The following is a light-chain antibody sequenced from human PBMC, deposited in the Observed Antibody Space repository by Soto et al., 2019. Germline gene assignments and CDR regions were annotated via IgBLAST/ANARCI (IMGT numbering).Light chain of an antibody. CDR2: WAS. J-gene: IGKJ3*01. V-gene: IGKV4-1*01. CDR1: QSILYKSDSKNY. CDR3: QQYYNTPFT. Sequence: DIVMTQSPDSLAVSLGERATINCESSQSILYKSDSKNYLAWFQQKPGQPPKLLISWASTRESGVPDRFSGSGSGTDFALTISSLQAADVAIYYCQQYYNTPFTFGPGTKVDIK.